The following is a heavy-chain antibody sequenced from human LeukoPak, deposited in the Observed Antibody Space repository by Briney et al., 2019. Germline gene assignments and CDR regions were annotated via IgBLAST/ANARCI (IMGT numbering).Heavy chain of an antibody. Sequence: GGSLRLSCAGFGFNVYAMHWVRQAQGKGLEWVAFIRSDGSNEKYADSVKGRFTISKDKSKNTLYLQMNSLRAEDTAVYYCVKDRGDLPPYFDNWGQGTLVTVSS. D-gene: IGHD2-21*02. CDR2: IRSDGSNE. CDR3: VKDRGDLPPYFDN. CDR1: GFGFNVYA. V-gene: IGHV3-30*02. J-gene: IGHJ4*02.